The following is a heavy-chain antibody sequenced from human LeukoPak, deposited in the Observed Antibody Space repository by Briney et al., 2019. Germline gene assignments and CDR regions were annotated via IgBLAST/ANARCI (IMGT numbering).Heavy chain of an antibody. Sequence: PSQTLSLTCTVSGGSISSGDYYWSWIRQPPGKGLEWIGYIYYSGSTYYNPSLKSRVTISVDTSKNQFSLKLSSVTAADTTVYYCAREIIAAAGTNYWGQGTLVTVSS. J-gene: IGHJ4*02. CDR3: AREIIAAAGTNY. D-gene: IGHD6-13*01. CDR2: IYYSGST. V-gene: IGHV4-30-4*08. CDR1: GGSISSGDYY.